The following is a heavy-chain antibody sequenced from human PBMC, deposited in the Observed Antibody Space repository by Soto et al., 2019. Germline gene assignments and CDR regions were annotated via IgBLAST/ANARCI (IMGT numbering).Heavy chain of an antibody. CDR3: ARMPYTGSNPPFDY. J-gene: IGHJ4*02. CDR1: CGSIISYY. CDR2: VYYSGST. Sequence: PSETLSLTCTFSCGSIISYYWSWIRQSPGKGLEMIGYVYYSGSTIYNPSLKSRVTISVDTSNNQFSLKLSSVTAADTAVYYCARMPYTGSNPPFDYWGRGTLVTVSS. V-gene: IGHV4-59*01. D-gene: IGHD1-26*01.